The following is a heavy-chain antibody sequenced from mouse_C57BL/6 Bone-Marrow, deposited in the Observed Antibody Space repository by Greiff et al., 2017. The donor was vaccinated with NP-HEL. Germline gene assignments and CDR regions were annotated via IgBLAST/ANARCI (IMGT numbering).Heavy chain of an antibody. D-gene: IGHD1-1*01. V-gene: IGHV5-15*01. Sequence: DVMLVESGGGLVQPGGSLKLSCAASGFTFSDYGMAWVRQAPRKGPEWVAFISNLAYSIYYADTVTGRFTISRENAKNTLYLEMSSLRSEDTAMYYCARHGDYYGSRWYFDVWGTGTTVTVSS. CDR1: GFTFSDYG. CDR2: ISNLAYSI. CDR3: ARHGDYYGSRWYFDV. J-gene: IGHJ1*03.